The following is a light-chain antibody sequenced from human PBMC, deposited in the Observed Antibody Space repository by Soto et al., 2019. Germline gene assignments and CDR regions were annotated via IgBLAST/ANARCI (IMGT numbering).Light chain of an antibody. Sequence: DILMTQSPATLSVSPGERATLSCRASQSVGSNLAWYQQKPGQPPRLLIYDASTRATAVPGRFSASGYATAFTLTISRLQSEDSAVYYCQQFKGWVKTFGQGNKLNIK. CDR2: DAS. V-gene: IGKV3-15*01. CDR1: QSVGSN. J-gene: IGKJ2*01. CDR3: QQFKGWVKT.